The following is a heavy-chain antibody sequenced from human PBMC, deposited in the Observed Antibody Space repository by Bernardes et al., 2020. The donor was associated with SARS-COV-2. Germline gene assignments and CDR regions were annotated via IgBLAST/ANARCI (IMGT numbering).Heavy chain of an antibody. Sequence: ASVKVSCKASGYTFTGYYMHWVRQAPGQGLEWMGWINPNSGGTNYAQKFQGRVTMTRDTSISTAYMELSRLRSDDTAVYYCARADGLLWFGELLIGNYYYGMDV. CDR2: INPNSGGT. CDR1: GYTFTGYY. V-gene: IGHV1-2*02. D-gene: IGHD3-10*01. J-gene: IGHJ6*01. CDR3: ARADGLLWFGELLIGNYYYGMDV.